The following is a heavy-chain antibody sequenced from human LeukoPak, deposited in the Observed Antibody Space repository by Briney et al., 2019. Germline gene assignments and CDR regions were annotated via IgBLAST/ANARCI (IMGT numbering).Heavy chain of an antibody. D-gene: IGHD3-22*01. CDR1: GYTFTVHY. CDR3: ASEYKYDSSGANAFDI. V-gene: IGHV1-2*02. Sequence: ASVKVSCKASGYTFTVHYIHWVRQAPGQGLEWMGWIHPNTGGTKYAQKFQGRVTMTRDTSSSTAYMELSSLGSADTAVYYCASEYKYDSSGANAFDIWGQGTMVTVSS. J-gene: IGHJ3*02. CDR2: IHPNTGGT.